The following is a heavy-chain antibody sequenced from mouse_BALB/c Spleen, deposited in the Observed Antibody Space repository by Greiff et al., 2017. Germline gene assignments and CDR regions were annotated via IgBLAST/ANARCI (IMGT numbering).Heavy chain of an antibody. CDR2: IDPSDSYT. V-gene: IGHV1-69*02. Sequence: QVQLQQPGAELVKPGASVKLSCKASGYTFTSYWMHWVKQRPGQGLEWIGEIDPSDSYTNYNQKFKGKATLTVDKSSSTAYMQLSSLTSEDSAVYYCETMITPFAYWGQGTLVTVSA. CDR3: ETMITPFAY. CDR1: GYTFTSYW. D-gene: IGHD2-4*01. J-gene: IGHJ3*01.